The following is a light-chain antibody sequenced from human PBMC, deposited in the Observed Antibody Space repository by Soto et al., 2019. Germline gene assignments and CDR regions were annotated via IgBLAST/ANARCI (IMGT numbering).Light chain of an antibody. CDR3: QQYHTYPGT. CDR2: GAS. CDR1: QSISSW. V-gene: IGKV1-5*01. Sequence: DIQMTQSPSTLSASIGDRVTITCRASQSISSWLVWYQQKSGKAPKLLIYGASILESGVPSRFSGSGSGTEFTLTIGSLQHDDFASYYCQQYHTYPGTFGQGTKVEV. J-gene: IGKJ1*01.